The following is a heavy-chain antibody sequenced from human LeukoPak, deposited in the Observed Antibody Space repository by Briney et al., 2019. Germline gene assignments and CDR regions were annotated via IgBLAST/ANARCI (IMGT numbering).Heavy chain of an antibody. CDR2: IYYSGST. J-gene: IGHJ6*03. V-gene: IGHV4-39*07. Sequence: PSETLSLTCTVSGGSISSSTYFWGWIRQPPGKGLEWIGTIYYSGSTYYNPSLKSRVTISVDSSKNQFSLRLSSVTAADTAVYYCARGSSSSHGDYYYYMDVWGKGTTVTVSS. D-gene: IGHD6-6*01. CDR3: ARGSSSSHGDYYYYMDV. CDR1: GGSISSSTYF.